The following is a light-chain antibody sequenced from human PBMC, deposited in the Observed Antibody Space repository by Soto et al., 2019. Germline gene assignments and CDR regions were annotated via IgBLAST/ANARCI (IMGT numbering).Light chain of an antibody. V-gene: IGKV3-11*01. CDR2: DAS. J-gene: IGKJ5*01. CDR3: QQRIT. CDR1: QSVSSY. Sequence: EIRLTQSLATLSLSPGERATLSCRASQSVSSYLAWYQQKPGQAPRLLIYDASNRATGIPARFSGSGSGTDFTLTISSLEPEDFAVYYCQQRITFGQGTRLEIK.